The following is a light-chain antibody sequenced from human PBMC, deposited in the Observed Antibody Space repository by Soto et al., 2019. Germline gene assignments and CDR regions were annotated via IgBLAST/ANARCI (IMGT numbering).Light chain of an antibody. J-gene: IGKJ1*01. CDR1: QGINTF. Sequence: IQLTQSPSSLSASVGDRVTITCRASQGINTFLAWYQQKAGKAPKLLIYDASALPRGVPSRFSGSGSGTKFTLTIASLQPDDFATYYCQQYETFSGTFGPGGKV. V-gene: IGKV1-9*01. CDR2: DAS. CDR3: QQYETFSGT.